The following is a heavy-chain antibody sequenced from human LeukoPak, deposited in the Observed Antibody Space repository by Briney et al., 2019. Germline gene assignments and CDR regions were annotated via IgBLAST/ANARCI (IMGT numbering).Heavy chain of an antibody. CDR3: ATDRGYSSFDY. D-gene: IGHD3-22*01. V-gene: IGHV3-7*01. Sequence: GGSLRLSCEGSGFTFSTYWMDWVRQSPGKRLEWVASIHPDGSQKDYGESVKGRFSISRDNAKKSLYLQMNSLRAEDTATHYCATDRGYSSFDYWGQGTLVTVSS. CDR2: IHPDGSQK. J-gene: IGHJ4*02. CDR1: GFTFSTYW.